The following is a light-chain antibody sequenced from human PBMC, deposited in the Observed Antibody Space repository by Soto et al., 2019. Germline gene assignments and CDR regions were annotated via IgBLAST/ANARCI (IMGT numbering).Light chain of an antibody. CDR3: QQRSNWPAT. CDR2: DAS. J-gene: IGKJ4*01. CDR1: QSVSSY. V-gene: IGKV3-11*01. Sequence: EIVLTQSPVTLPLSPGERATLSCRASQSVSSYLAWYQQKRGQAPRLLIYDASNRATGIPARFSGSGSGTVFTLTISSLEPEDFAVYYCQQRSNWPATFGGGTKVEIK.